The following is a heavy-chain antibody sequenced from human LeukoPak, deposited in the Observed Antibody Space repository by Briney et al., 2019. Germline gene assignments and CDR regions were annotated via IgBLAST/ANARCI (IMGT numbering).Heavy chain of an antibody. CDR3: AREGASHYDSTSDY. V-gene: IGHV1-69*13. D-gene: IGHD3-22*01. CDR1: GGSFSTYV. CDR2: IIPVLGTR. Sequence: SVKVSCKASGGSFSTYVITWVRQAPGQGLEWMGGIIPVLGTRNYAQKLQGRITIAADELTGTSYMELSSLRSEDTAVYYCAREGASHYDSTSDYRGQGTLVTVSA. J-gene: IGHJ4*02.